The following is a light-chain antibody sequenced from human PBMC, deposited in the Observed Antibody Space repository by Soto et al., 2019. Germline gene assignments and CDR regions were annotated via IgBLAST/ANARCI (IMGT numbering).Light chain of an antibody. Sequence: QSALTQPRSVSGSPGQSVTISCTGASSDVGGYNYVSWYQQHPGKAPKLMIYDVSKRPSGVPDRFPGSKSGNTASLTISGLQTEDEADYYCCSYAGRYTYVFGTGTNVTVL. CDR3: CSYAGRYTYV. CDR1: SSDVGGYNY. CDR2: DVS. V-gene: IGLV2-11*01. J-gene: IGLJ1*01.